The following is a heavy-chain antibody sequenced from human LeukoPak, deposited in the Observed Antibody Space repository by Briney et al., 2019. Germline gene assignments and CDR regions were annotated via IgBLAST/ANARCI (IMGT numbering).Heavy chain of an antibody. J-gene: IGHJ1*01. D-gene: IGHD4-17*01. CDR1: SGSISDYY. V-gene: IGHV3-11*06. CDR3: ARDMTTATTCYLQH. Sequence: LSLTCTVSSGSISDYYWSWIRQPPGKGLEWVSSISSSSSYIYYADSVKGRFTISRDNAKNSLYLQMNSLRAEDTAVYYCARDMTTATTCYLQHWGQGTLVTVSS. CDR2: ISSSSSYI.